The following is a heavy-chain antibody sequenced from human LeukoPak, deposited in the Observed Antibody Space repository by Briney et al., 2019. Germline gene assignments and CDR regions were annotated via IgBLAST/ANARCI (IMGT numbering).Heavy chain of an antibody. V-gene: IGHV3-53*01. CDR3: ARDTPSSGFDY. D-gene: IGHD3-10*01. CDR1: GFTVSSNY. J-gene: IGHJ4*02. Sequence: GGSLRLSCAASGFTVSSNYMSWVRQAPGKGLEWVSVIYSGGSTYYADSVKGRFTIPRDNSKNTVNLQMNSLRPEDTAVYYCARDTPSSGFDYWGQGTQVTVSS. CDR2: IYSGGST.